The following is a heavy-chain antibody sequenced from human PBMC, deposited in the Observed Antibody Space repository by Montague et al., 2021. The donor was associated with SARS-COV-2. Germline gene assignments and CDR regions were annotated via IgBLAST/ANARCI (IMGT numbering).Heavy chain of an antibody. V-gene: IGHV4-39*07. CDR2: IYYSGST. CDR1: GGSISSSSYY. D-gene: IGHD6-13*01. CDR3: ARVGRQQLVRLSGMDV. J-gene: IGHJ6*02. Sequence: SETLSLTCTVSGGSISSSSYYWGWIRQPPGKGLEWIGSIYYSGSTYYNPSLKSRVTISVDTSKNQFSLKLSSVTAAGTAVYYCARVGRQQLVRLSGMDVWGQGTRVTVSS.